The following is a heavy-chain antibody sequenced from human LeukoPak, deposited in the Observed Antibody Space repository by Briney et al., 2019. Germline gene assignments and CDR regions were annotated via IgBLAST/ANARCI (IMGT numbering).Heavy chain of an antibody. D-gene: IGHD3-22*01. J-gene: IGHJ4*02. CDR2: IRNKGNGGTT. CDR3: TTGSYHESSGYRFDY. CDR1: GFTFSSYA. V-gene: IGHV3-49*04. Sequence: GGSLRLSCAASGFTFSSYAMSWVRQAPGKGLEGVGFIRNKGNGGTTEYAASVKGRFTISRDDSESITYLQMNSLRTEDTAVYYCTTGSYHESSGYRFDYWGQGTLVTVSS.